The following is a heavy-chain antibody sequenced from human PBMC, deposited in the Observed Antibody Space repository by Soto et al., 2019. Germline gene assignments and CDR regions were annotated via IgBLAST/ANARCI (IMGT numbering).Heavy chain of an antibody. CDR1: GGTFSSYA. CDR2: IIPIFGTA. Sequence: QVQLVQSGAEVKKPGSSVKVSCKASGGTFSSYAISWVRQAPGQGLEWMGGIIPIFGTAKYAQKFQGRVTNSADESQNPAYMELSSRRSEDKAVYYCARVGSSGWNYYYYGMDVWGQGTTVTVSS. V-gene: IGHV1-69*01. D-gene: IGHD6-19*01. J-gene: IGHJ6*02. CDR3: ARVGSSGWNYYYYGMDV.